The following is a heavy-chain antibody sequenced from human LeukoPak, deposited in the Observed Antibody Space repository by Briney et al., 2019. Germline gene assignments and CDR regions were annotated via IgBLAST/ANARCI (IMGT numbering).Heavy chain of an antibody. CDR1: GYMFTHYW. CDR2: IDPADSDT. CDR3: ARGDTTMVPGYFDY. V-gene: IGHV5-51*01. Sequence: GESLKISCKGSGYMFTHYWIPWVRQMPGKGLEWMGIIDPADSDTRYSPSFQGQVTISADKSISTAYLQWSSLKASDTAMYYCARGDTTMVPGYFDYWGQGTLVTVSS. D-gene: IGHD5-18*01. J-gene: IGHJ4*02.